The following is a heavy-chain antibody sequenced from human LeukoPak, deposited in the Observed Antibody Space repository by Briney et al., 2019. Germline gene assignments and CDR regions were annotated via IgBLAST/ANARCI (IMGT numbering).Heavy chain of an antibody. V-gene: IGHV4-4*02. CDR2: ISHSGST. CDR3: AIPAVVAGTQIDY. J-gene: IGHJ4*02. D-gene: IGHD6-19*01. Sequence: SGTLSLTCTVSGGSIITRDWWSWVRQSPGKGLEWIGEISHSGSTNYNPSLKGRVSMSVDKSKNQFSLKLSSVTAADTAVYYCAIPAVVAGTQIDYWGQGTLVTVSS. CDR1: GGSIITRDW.